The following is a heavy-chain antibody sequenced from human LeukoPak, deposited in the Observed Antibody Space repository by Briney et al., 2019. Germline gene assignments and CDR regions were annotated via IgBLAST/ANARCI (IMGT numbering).Heavy chain of an antibody. CDR2: IYYSGST. CDR3: AKITPGDYARERFNWSDP. D-gene: IGHD4-17*01. J-gene: IGHJ5*02. V-gene: IGHV4-61*01. Sequence: SETLSLTCTVSGYSISSGYYGSGIRQPPGEGLEGIGYIYYSGSTNYNPSLKSRVTISVDTSKNQFSLKLSSVTAADTAVYYCAKITPGDYARERFNWSDPWGQGTLVTVSS. CDR1: GYSISSGYY.